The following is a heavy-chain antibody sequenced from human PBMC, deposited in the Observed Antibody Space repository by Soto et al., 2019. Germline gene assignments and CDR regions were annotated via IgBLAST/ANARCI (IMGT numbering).Heavy chain of an antibody. CDR3: ARSSSGWYGQFDY. Sequence: SDTLSLTCTVSGGSISSSSYYGGWIRQPPGKGLEWIGSIYYSGSTYYNPSLKSRVTISVDTSKNQFSLKLSSVTAADTAVYYCARSSSGWYGQFDYWGQGTLVTVSS. CDR2: IYYSGST. V-gene: IGHV4-39*01. CDR1: GGSISSSSYY. D-gene: IGHD6-19*01. J-gene: IGHJ4*02.